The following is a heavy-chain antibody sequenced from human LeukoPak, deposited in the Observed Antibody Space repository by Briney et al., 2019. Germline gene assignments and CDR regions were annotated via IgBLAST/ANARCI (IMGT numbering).Heavy chain of an antibody. CDR2: ISGSGSGT. J-gene: IGHJ6*02. D-gene: IGHD3-10*01. Sequence: GGSLRLSCAASGFTFSNYAMSWVRQCPGKGLEWVSAISGSGSGTYYADSVKGRFTISRDNSDNTMYLEMNSLRAEDTAVYYCAKEMAGFGELLALGLDVWGQGTTVIVSS. CDR3: AKEMAGFGELLALGLDV. CDR1: GFTFSNYA. V-gene: IGHV3-23*01.